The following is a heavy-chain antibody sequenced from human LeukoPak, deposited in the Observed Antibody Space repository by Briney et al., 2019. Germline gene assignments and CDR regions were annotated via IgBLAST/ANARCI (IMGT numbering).Heavy chain of an antibody. Sequence: SETLSLTCAVYGGSFSGYYWSWIRQPPGKGLEWIGEINHSGSTKYNPSLKSRVTISVDTSKNQFSLKLSSVTAADTAVYYCARLAGGSYWNDAFDIWGQGTMVTVSS. J-gene: IGHJ3*02. CDR1: GGSFSGYY. D-gene: IGHD1-26*01. V-gene: IGHV4-34*01. CDR3: ARLAGGSYWNDAFDI. CDR2: INHSGST.